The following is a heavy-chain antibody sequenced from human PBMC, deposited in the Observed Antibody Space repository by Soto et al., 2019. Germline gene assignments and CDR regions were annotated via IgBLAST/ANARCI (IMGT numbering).Heavy chain of an antibody. CDR3: ERVHRFSGSRAFDY. J-gene: IGHJ4*02. V-gene: IGHV1-69*04. CDR1: GDTFTTYT. D-gene: IGHD1-26*01. Sequence: QVQLVQSGAELKKPGSSVNVSCQASGDTFTTYTISWVRQAPGQGPEWMGRIIPNLGITNYARKFQGRFAIIADTSSNIVYMELSSLKNDDTAVYRGERVHRFSGSRAFDYWGQGTLVTVSS. CDR2: IIPNLGIT.